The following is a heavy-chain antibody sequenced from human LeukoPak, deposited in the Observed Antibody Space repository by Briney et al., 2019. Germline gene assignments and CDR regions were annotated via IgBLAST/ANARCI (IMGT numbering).Heavy chain of an antibody. CDR1: GFTFSSYG. V-gene: IGHV3-30*02. J-gene: IGHJ4*02. D-gene: IGHD6-13*01. CDR3: XKDRIAAAGRLDY. Sequence: PGGSLRLSCAASGFTFSSYGMHWVRQAPGKGLEWVAFIRYDGSNKYYADSVKGRFTISRDNSKNTLYLQMNSLRAEDTAVYYXXKDRIAAAGRLDYWGQGTLVTVSS. CDR2: IRYDGSNK.